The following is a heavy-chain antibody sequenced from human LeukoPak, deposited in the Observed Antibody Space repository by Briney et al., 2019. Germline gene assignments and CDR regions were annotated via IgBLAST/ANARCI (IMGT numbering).Heavy chain of an antibody. CDR2: IYYSGST. D-gene: IGHD4-11*01. CDR3: ARDGGYSRDMDV. CDR1: GGSISSYY. V-gene: IGHV4-59*01. Sequence: SETLSLTCTVSGGSISSYYWSRIRQPPGKGLEWIGYIYYSGSTNYNPSLKSRVTISVDTSKNQFSLKLSSVTAADTAVYYCARDGGYSRDMDVWGQGTTVTVSS. J-gene: IGHJ6*02.